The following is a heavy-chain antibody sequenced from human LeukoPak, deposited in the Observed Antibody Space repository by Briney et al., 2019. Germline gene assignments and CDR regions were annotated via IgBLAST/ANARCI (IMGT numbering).Heavy chain of an antibody. V-gene: IGHV1-2*02. Sequence: GASVKVSCKASGYTFTEYYMHWVRQAPGQGLEWMGWINPNSGGANYAENFQGRVTMTRDTSISTAYMELSSLRYDDTALYYCARGMDYTWLDPWGQGTLVTVSS. CDR1: GYTFTEYY. D-gene: IGHD3/OR15-3a*01. J-gene: IGHJ5*02. CDR3: ARGMDYTWLDP. CDR2: INPNSGGA.